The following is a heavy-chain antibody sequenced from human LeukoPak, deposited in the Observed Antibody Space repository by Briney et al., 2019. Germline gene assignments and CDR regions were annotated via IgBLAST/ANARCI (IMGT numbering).Heavy chain of an antibody. CDR1: GASIGTSNNY. J-gene: IGHJ4*02. V-gene: IGHV4-39*01. CDR2: IHYSGST. Sequence: SETLSLTCTVSGASIGTSNNYWGWIRQPPGKGLEWIGGIHYSGSTYYDPSLKSRVTISMDMSRNQFSLRLNSVTAADTAVYYCARHGQWLVRLDYWGQGTLVTVSS. CDR3: ARHGQWLVRLDY. D-gene: IGHD6-19*01.